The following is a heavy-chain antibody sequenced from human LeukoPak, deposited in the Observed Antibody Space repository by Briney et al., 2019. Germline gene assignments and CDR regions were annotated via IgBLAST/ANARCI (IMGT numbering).Heavy chain of an antibody. CDR3: ARGNYGSGSLLPLHY. D-gene: IGHD3-10*01. J-gene: IGHJ4*02. CDR2: IYSGGSR. V-gene: IGHV3-53*01. Sequence: GGPLRLSCAASGFTVSSNYMSWVRQAPGKGLERVSVIYSGGSRYYADSVKGRFTISRDNAKNTLYLQMNSLRAEDTALYYCARGNYGSGSLLPLHYWGQGTLVTVSS. CDR1: GFTVSSNY.